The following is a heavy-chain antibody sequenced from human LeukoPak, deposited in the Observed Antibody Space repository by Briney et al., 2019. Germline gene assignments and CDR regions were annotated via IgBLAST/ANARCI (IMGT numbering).Heavy chain of an antibody. Sequence: SETLSLTCTVSGGSISSYYWSWIRQPPGKGLEWIGYIDYSGNTYYNPSLKSRVTIPVDTSKNQFSLKVNSVTAADTAVYYCARTKPLDPFDFWGQGTLVTVSS. V-gene: IGHV4-59*01. J-gene: IGHJ3*01. CDR1: GGSISSYY. CDR2: IDYSGNT. CDR3: ARTKPLDPFDF.